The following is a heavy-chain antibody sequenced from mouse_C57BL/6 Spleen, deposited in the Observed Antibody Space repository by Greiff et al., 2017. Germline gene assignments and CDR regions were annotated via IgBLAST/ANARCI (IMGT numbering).Heavy chain of an antibody. CDR3: TRAGLRLKWYFDV. D-gene: IGHD2-2*01. V-gene: IGHV5-9-1*02. Sequence: EVKLVESGEGLVKPGGSLTLSCAASGFTFSSYAMSWVRQTPEKRLEWVAYISSGGDYIYYADTVKGRFTISRDNARNTLYLQMSSLKSEDTAMYYCTRAGLRLKWYFDVWGTGTTVTVSS. CDR1: GFTFSSYA. CDR2: ISSGGDYI. J-gene: IGHJ1*03.